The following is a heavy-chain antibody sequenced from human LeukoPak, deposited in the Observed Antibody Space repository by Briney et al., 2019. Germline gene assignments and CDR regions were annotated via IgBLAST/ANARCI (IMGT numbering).Heavy chain of an antibody. Sequence: GGSLRLSRAASGFTFSSYSMNWDRQAPGKGLEWVSSISSSSSYIYYADSVKGRFTISRDNAKNSLYLQMNSLRAEDTAVYYCARDLGYCSGGSCYYYDYWGQGTLVTVSS. V-gene: IGHV3-21*01. CDR3: ARDLGYCSGGSCYYYDY. CDR2: ISSSSSYI. CDR1: GFTFSSYS. D-gene: IGHD2-15*01. J-gene: IGHJ4*02.